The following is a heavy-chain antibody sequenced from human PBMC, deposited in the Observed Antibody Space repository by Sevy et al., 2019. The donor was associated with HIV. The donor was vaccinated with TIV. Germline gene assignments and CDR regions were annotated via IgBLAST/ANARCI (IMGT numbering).Heavy chain of an antibody. Sequence: GSLRLSCKASGFIFSRYGVHWVRQAPGKGLEWVASIFNDGKTKYYGDPVKGRFTISRDDSKNTLYLQMDSLRAEDTAVYYCARESGSDWYLDYWGQRTLVTVSS. V-gene: IGHV3-33*01. D-gene: IGHD2-21*02. CDR1: GFIFSRYG. J-gene: IGHJ4*02. CDR2: IFNDGKTK. CDR3: ARESGSDWYLDY.